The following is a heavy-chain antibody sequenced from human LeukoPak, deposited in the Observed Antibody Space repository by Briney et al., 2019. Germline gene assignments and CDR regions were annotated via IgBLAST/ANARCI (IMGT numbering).Heavy chain of an antibody. CDR3: ARVLTGTTGFDP. J-gene: IGHJ5*02. CDR2: INPNSGGT. V-gene: IGHV1-2*06. D-gene: IGHD1-7*01. CDR1: GYTFTGYY. Sequence: ASVKVSCKASGYTFTGYYMHWVRQAPGQGLEWMGRINPNSGGTNYAQKFQGRVTMTRDTSISTAYMELSRLRSDDTAVYYCARVLTGTTGFDPWGQGTLVTVSS.